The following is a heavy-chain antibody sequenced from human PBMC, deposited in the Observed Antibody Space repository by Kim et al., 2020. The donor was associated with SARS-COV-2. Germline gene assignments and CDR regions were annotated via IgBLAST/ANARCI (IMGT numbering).Heavy chain of an antibody. V-gene: IGHV4-34*01. CDR3: ASTSGDWRFFDY. CDR2: ITPSGST. CDR1: GGSFSGYY. Sequence: SETLSLTCAVYGGSFSGYYWTWIRQSPGMGLEWIGEITPSGSTNYNPSLKSRVARSIDTSKNQFSLVLRSVTVADRAAYYCASTSGDWRFFDYWGQGT. J-gene: IGHJ4*02. D-gene: IGHD2-21*01.